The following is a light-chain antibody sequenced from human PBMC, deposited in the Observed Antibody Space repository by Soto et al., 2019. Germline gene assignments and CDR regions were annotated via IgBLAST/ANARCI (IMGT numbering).Light chain of an antibody. CDR3: RSYTSSITLGV. Sequence: QSALTQPASVSGSPGQSITISCTGTSSDVGGYDYVSWYQQHPGKATKLMIYDVSNRPSGVSNRFSGSKSGNTASLTISGLQDEDEADYYCRSYTSSITLGVFGTGTKVTVL. CDR2: DVS. CDR1: SSDVGGYDY. J-gene: IGLJ1*01. V-gene: IGLV2-14*01.